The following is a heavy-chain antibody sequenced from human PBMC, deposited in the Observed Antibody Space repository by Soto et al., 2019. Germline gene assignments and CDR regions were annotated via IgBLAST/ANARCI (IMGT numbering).Heavy chain of an antibody. CDR2: INHSGST. CDR3: ARWEVAGRYQFDY. Sequence: PSETLSLTCAVYGGSFSGYYWSWIRQPPGKGLEWIGEINHSGSTNYNPSLKSRVTISVDTSKNQFSLKLSSVTAADTAVYYCARWEVAGRYQFDYWGQGTLVTVSS. D-gene: IGHD6-19*01. J-gene: IGHJ4*02. CDR1: GGSFSGYY. V-gene: IGHV4-34*01.